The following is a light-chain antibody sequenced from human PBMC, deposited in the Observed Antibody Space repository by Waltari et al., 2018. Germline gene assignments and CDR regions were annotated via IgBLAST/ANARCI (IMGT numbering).Light chain of an antibody. V-gene: IGKV2-28*01. CDR3: MQALQTPWT. CDR1: QSLLYSDEYNY. Sequence: DIVMTQSPLSLSVTPGEPASISCRSGQSLLYSDEYNYLDWYQQKPGQSPQLLIYLGSNRASGVPERFSGSGSGTDCTLEITRVEAEDVAVYYCMQALQTPWTFGQGTRLEIK. J-gene: IGKJ1*01. CDR2: LGS.